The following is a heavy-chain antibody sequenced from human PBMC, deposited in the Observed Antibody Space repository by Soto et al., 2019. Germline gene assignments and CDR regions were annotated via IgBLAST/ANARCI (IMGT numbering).Heavy chain of an antibody. CDR1: GFTFSSYG. J-gene: IGHJ6*02. V-gene: IGHV3-30*18. CDR3: AKKDYSSDCYDYGLQV. Sequence: PGGSLRLSCAASGFTFSSYGMHWVRQAPGKGLEWVAVISYDGSNKYYADSVKGRFTISRDNSKNTLYLQMNSLRAEDTAVYYCAKKDYSSDCYDYGLQVWGQAQTVTGSS. D-gene: IGHD6-25*01. CDR2: ISYDGSNK.